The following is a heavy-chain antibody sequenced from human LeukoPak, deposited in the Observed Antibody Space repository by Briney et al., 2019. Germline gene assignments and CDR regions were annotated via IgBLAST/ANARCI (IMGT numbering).Heavy chain of an antibody. Sequence: PGGSLRLSCAASGFTFSSYSMNWVRQAPGKGLEWVSYISSSSSTIYYADSVKGRFTISRDNAKNSLYLQMNSLRAEDTAVYYCARETTAGAFDIWGQGTMVTVSS. CDR3: ARETTAGAFDI. J-gene: IGHJ3*02. V-gene: IGHV3-48*04. CDR1: GFTFSSYS. CDR2: ISSSSSTI. D-gene: IGHD4-17*01.